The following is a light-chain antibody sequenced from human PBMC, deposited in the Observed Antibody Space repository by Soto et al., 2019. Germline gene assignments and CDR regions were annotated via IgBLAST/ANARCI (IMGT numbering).Light chain of an antibody. CDR2: EVR. J-gene: IGLJ2*01. Sequence: QSALTQPASASGSPGQSVNISCTGTSSDVGGYHYVSWYQQHPGKAPKVMIYEVRKRPSGVSNRFSGSKSGNMASLTVSGLQAEDEADYYCSSYAGSSTLVFGGGTKLTVL. V-gene: IGLV2-8*01. CDR1: SSDVGGYHY. CDR3: SSYAGSSTLV.